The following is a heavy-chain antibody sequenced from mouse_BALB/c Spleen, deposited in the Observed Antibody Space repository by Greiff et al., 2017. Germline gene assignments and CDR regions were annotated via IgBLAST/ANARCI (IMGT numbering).Heavy chain of an antibody. D-gene: IGHD1-1*01. V-gene: IGHV3-2*02. CDR3: ARSDYGSSYVGY. Sequence: DVKLQESGPGLVKPSQSLSLTCTVTGYSITSDYAWNWIRQFPGNKLEWMGYISYSGSTSYNPSLKSRISITRDTSKNQFFLQLNSVTTEDTATYYCARSDYGSSYVGYWGQGTTLTVSS. CDR1: GYSITSDYA. J-gene: IGHJ2*01. CDR2: ISYSGST.